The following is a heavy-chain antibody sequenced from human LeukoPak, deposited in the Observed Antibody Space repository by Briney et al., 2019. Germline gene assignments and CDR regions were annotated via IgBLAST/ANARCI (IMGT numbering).Heavy chain of an antibody. J-gene: IGHJ5*02. CDR1: GGSFSGYY. CDR2: INHSGST. CDR3: ARGLYYYGSGSYRFDP. V-gene: IGHV4-34*01. Sequence: PSETLSLTCAVYGGSFSGYYWSWIRQPPGKGLEWIGEINHSGSTNYNPSLKSRVTISVDTSKNQFSLKLSSVTAADTAVYYCARGLYYYGSGSYRFDPWGQGTLVTVSS. D-gene: IGHD3-10*01.